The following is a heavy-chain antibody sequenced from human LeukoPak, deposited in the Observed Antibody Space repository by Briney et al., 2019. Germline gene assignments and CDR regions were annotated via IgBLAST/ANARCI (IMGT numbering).Heavy chain of an antibody. CDR2: VNPSGNT. V-gene: IGHV4-34*01. J-gene: IGHJ4*02. CDR3: ARGVFDGSYFAC. CDR1: GGSFSGYD. Sequence: SETLSLTCAVHGGSFSGYDWHWIRQPPGKGLEWIGDVNPSGNTNYNPSLKSPVTISVATSKNQFSLNLSSVTAADTAVYYCARGVFDGSYFACWGQGTLVTVSS. D-gene: IGHD1-26*01.